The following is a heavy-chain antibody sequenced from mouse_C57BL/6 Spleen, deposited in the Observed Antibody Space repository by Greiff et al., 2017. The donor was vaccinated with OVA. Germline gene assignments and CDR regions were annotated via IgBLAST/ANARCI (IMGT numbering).Heavy chain of an antibody. CDR3: ARGGEDYFDY. CDR1: GYAFTNYL. CDR2: INPGSGGT. J-gene: IGHJ2*01. Sequence: QVQLQQSGAELVRPGTSVKVSCKASGYAFTNYLIEWVKQRPGQGLEWIGVINPGSGGTNYNEKFKGKATLTADKSSSTAYMQLSSLTSEDSAVYFCARGGEDYFDYWGQGTTLTVSS. V-gene: IGHV1-54*01.